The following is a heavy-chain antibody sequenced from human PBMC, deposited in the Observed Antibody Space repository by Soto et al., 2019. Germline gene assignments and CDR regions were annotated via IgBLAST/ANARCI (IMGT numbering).Heavy chain of an antibody. CDR2: ISAYNGNT. Sequence: ASVKVSCKASGYTFTSYGISWLRQAPGQGLEWMGWISAYNGNTNYAQKLQGRVTMTTDTSTSTVYMELRSLRSDDTAVYYCARAKYYYDSSGDFDYWGQGTLVTVSS. CDR1: GYTFTSYG. V-gene: IGHV1-18*04. D-gene: IGHD3-22*01. J-gene: IGHJ4*02. CDR3: ARAKYYYDSSGDFDY.